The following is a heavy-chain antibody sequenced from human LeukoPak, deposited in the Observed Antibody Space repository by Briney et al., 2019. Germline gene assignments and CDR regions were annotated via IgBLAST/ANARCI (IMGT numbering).Heavy chain of an antibody. D-gene: IGHD5/OR15-5a*01. J-gene: IGHJ3*02. Sequence: TSETLSLTCTVSGGSISSSTYYWGWIRQSPGKGLEWIGSVHYSGGSYYDPSLKSRVTISLNTSKNQFSLKLNSVTAADTAVYYCARHQGGPVYTFDIWGQGAMVTVSS. CDR1: GGSISSSTYY. CDR2: VHYSGGS. V-gene: IGHV4-39*01. CDR3: ARHQGGPVYTFDI.